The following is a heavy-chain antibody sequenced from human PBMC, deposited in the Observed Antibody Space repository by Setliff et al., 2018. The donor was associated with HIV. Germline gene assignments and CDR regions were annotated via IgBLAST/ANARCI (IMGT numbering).Heavy chain of an antibody. V-gene: IGHV4-61*09. Sequence: PSETLSLTCSVSGGSINRGNYYWTWIRQSAGKGLEWIGHIHITGNTDYNPSLKSRVTISVDTSKNQFSLRLSSVTAADTAVYYCGGNGYYSIDYWGQGTLVTVSS. CDR3: GGNGYYSIDY. D-gene: IGHD3-22*01. CDR2: IHITGNT. J-gene: IGHJ4*02. CDR1: GGSINRGNYY.